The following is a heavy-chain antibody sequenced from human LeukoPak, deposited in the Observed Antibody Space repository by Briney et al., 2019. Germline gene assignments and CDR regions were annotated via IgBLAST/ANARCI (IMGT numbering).Heavy chain of an antibody. CDR3: ARASSWYSYGMDV. CDR2: INPNSGGT. J-gene: IGHJ6*02. D-gene: IGHD6-13*01. CDR1: GYTFTGYY. Sequence: GASVKVSCKASGYTFTGYYMHWVRQAPGQGLEWMGWINPNSGGTGYAQKFQGRVTMTGDTSTSTLYMDLSSLRSDDTAVYYCARASSWYSYGMDVWGQGTTVSVSS. V-gene: IGHV1-2*02.